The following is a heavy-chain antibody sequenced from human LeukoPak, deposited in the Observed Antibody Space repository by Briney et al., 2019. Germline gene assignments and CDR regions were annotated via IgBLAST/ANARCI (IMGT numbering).Heavy chain of an antibody. D-gene: IGHD6-19*01. Sequence: SETLSLTCTVSGGSISSSSYYWGWIRQPPGKGLEWIGSIYYSGITYYNPSLKSRVTISVDTSKNQFSLKLSSVTAADTAVYYCARVVAAVAGTLVYYYYYYMDVWGKGTTVTVSS. CDR3: ARVVAAVAGTLVYYYYYYMDV. CDR1: GGSISSSSYY. J-gene: IGHJ6*03. V-gene: IGHV4-39*07. CDR2: IYYSGIT.